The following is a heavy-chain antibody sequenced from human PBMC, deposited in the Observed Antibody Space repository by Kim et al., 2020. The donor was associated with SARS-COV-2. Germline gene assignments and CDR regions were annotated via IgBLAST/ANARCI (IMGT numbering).Heavy chain of an antibody. CDR1: GFTFSSYS. CDR3: ARDSAQQLVYDY. D-gene: IGHD6-13*01. J-gene: IGHJ4*02. CDR2: ISSSSSYI. Sequence: GGSLRLSCAASGFTFSSYSMNWVRQAPGKGLEWVSSISSSSSYIYYADSVKGRFTISRDNAKNSLYLQMNSLRAEDTAVYYCARDSAQQLVYDYWGQGTLVTVSS. V-gene: IGHV3-21*01.